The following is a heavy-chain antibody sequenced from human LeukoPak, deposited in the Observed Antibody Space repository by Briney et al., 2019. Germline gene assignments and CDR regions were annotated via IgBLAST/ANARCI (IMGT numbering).Heavy chain of an antibody. V-gene: IGHV4-61*02. Sequence: SETLSLTCTVSARSINSCDYYWSWIRQPTGKGLEWIGRIYTPETNYYYNPSLKSRVTISIDTSKNQFPLKLTSVTAADTAVYYCARVRAYGSGSYYYYYYMDVWGKGTTVTVSS. CDR3: ARVRAYGSGSYYYYYYMDV. J-gene: IGHJ6*03. D-gene: IGHD3-10*01. CDR2: IYTPETN. CDR1: ARSINSCDYY.